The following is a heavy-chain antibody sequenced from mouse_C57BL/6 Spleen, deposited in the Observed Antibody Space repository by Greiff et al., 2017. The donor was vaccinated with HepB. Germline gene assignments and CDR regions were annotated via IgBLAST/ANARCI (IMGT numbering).Heavy chain of an antibody. V-gene: IGHV5-4*01. CDR3: ARDDYGSQRYYAMDY. Sequence: EVQLVESGGGLVKPGGSLKLSCAASGFTFSSYAMSWVRQTPEKRLEWVATISDGGSYTYYPDNVKGRFTISRDNAKNNLYLQMSHLKSEDTAMYYCARDDYGSQRYYAMDYWGQGTSVTVSS. J-gene: IGHJ4*01. CDR1: GFTFSSYA. CDR2: ISDGGSYT. D-gene: IGHD1-1*01.